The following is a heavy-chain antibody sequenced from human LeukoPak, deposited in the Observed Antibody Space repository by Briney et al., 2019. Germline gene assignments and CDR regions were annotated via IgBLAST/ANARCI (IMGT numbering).Heavy chain of an antibody. CDR1: GFTFSSYS. CDR2: ISSSSSYI. CDR3: ARGIAVHGYYYYMDV. J-gene: IGHJ6*03. D-gene: IGHD6-19*01. Sequence: PGGSLRLSCAASGFTFSSYSMNWVRQAPGKGLEWVSSISSSSSYIYYADSVKGRFTISRDNAKNSLYLQMNSLRAEDTAVYYCARGIAVHGYYYYMDVWGKGTTVTVSS. V-gene: IGHV3-21*01.